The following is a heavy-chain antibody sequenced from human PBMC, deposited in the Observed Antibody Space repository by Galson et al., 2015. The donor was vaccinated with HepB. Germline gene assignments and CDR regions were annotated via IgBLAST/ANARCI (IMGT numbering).Heavy chain of an antibody. CDR1: GFSLTTSEVG. Sequence: PALVKPTQTLTLTCTFSGFSLTTSEVGVGWIRQPPGKALEWLALIYWDDRKRYSPSLKSRLTIAKDTSKNQVVLTLTNMDPVDTATYYCAHTPYGDYVGGIFNSWGQGTLVTVSS. J-gene: IGHJ5*01. CDR3: AHTPYGDYVGGIFNS. CDR2: IYWDDRK. D-gene: IGHD4-17*01. V-gene: IGHV2-5*02.